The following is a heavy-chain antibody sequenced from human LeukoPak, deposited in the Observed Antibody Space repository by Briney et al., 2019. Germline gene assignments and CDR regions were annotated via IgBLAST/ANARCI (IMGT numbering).Heavy chain of an antibody. J-gene: IGHJ3*02. CDR1: GGSISSSKYY. D-gene: IGHD5-12*01. V-gene: IGHV4-39*07. Sequence: SETLSLTCIVSGGSISSSKYYWGWIRQPPGKGLEWIGSIYHSGSTYYDPSLKSRVTIAVETSKNQFSLKLSSVTAADKAVYYCARSCRILDIVATIRARLGGNGLDIWGQGTMVTVSS. CDR2: IYHSGST. CDR3: ARSCRILDIVATIRARLGGNGLDI.